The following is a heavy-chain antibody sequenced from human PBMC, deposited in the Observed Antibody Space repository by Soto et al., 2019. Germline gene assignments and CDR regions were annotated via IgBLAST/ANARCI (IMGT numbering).Heavy chain of an antibody. D-gene: IGHD5-18*01. CDR2: IYYSGST. V-gene: IGHV4-59*01. J-gene: IGHJ4*02. Sequence: SEILSLTCTVSGGSISSYYWSWIRQPPGKGLEWIGYIYYSGSTNYNPSLKSRVTISVDTSKNQFSLELSSVTAADTAVYYCARGGYSYGFDYWGQGTLVTVSS. CDR1: GGSISSYY. CDR3: ARGGYSYGFDY.